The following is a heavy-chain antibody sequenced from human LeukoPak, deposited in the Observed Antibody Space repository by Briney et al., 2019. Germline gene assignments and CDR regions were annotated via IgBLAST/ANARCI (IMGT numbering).Heavy chain of an antibody. CDR3: AENGDRGAYCTGGTCYPYFYYYMDV. Sequence: GGSLRLSCAASGITFSSYGMSWVRQAPGEGLEWGSSISSTGGTTYSADSVRGRFTISRDNSKNTLYLHMNSLRAEDTAIYYCAENGDRGAYCTGGTCYPYFYYYMDVWGKGTRVTI. D-gene: IGHD2-15*01. J-gene: IGHJ6*03. V-gene: IGHV3-23*01. CDR2: ISSTGGTT. CDR1: GITFSSYG.